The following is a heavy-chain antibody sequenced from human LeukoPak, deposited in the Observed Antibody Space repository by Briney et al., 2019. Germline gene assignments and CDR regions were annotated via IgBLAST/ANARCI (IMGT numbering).Heavy chain of an antibody. J-gene: IGHJ4*02. CDR1: AVSISGVGYY. D-gene: IGHD3-22*01. CDR3: AGYYYDSSGYFG. Sequence: SETLSLTCTASAVSISGVGYYWGWIRQPPGKGLEWIGSISYGGSTYYNPSLKSRVFIYAAMSKNQVSMKLSSVTAADTALYYFAGYYYDSSGYFGCGQGTLVTVSS. V-gene: IGHV4-39*01. CDR2: ISYGGST.